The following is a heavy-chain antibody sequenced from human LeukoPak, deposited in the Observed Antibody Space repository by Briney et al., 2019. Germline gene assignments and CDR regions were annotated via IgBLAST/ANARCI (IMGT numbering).Heavy chain of an antibody. J-gene: IGHJ4*02. D-gene: IGHD3-3*01. V-gene: IGHV3-53*01. CDR2: IYSSGNT. Sequence: GGSLRLSCAASGFTVSRSYMNWVRQAPGKGPEWVSVIYSSGNTYYADSVKGRFTISRDNSKNTLYLQMNSLRVEDTAVYYCVRGEWDYDFWSEGDYWGQGTLVTVSS. CDR1: GFTVSRSY. CDR3: VRGEWDYDFWSEGDY.